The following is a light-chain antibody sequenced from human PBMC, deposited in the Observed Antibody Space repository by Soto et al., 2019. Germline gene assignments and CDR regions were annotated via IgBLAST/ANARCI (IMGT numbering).Light chain of an antibody. CDR1: QSISTW. CDR2: DAS. V-gene: IGKV1-5*01. CDR3: QQYDSPMWT. Sequence: DIQMTQSPSTLSAAVGDRVAITCRASQSISTWLAWYQQKHGKAPKLLIFDASTLERGVPSRFSGSGSGTEFTLTISNLQPDDSATYHRQQYDSPMWTFGQGTKVEIK. J-gene: IGKJ1*01.